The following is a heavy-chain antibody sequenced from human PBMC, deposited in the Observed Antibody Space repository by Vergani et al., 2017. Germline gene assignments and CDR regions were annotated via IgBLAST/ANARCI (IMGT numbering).Heavy chain of an antibody. CDR1: GGSISRNISY. Sequence: QLQLQESGPGLVKPSETLSLTCTVSGGSISRNISYGGWIRQPPGGGLEWIGIIYYGGSTYYNPSLKSRVTISVDTPKNQFSLKLSSVTAADTAVYYCARNSGADLTYGMDVWGQGTTVTVSS. V-gene: IGHV4-39*01. J-gene: IGHJ6*02. CDR3: ARNSGADLTYGMDV. CDR2: IYYGGST. D-gene: IGHD7-27*01.